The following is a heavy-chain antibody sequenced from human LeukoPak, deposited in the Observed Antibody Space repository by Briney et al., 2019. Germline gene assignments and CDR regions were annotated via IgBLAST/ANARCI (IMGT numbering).Heavy chain of an antibody. CDR3: ARSRDYYGSGSYGTPFDY. CDR2: INPNSGGT. V-gene: IGHV1-2*02. Sequence: ASVKVSCKASGYTFTGYYMHWVRQAPGQGLEWMGWINPNSGGTNYAQKFQGRVTMTRDTSISTAYMELSRLRSDDTAVYYCARSRDYYGSGSYGTPFDYWGQGTLVTVSS. D-gene: IGHD3-10*01. CDR1: GYTFTGYY. J-gene: IGHJ4*02.